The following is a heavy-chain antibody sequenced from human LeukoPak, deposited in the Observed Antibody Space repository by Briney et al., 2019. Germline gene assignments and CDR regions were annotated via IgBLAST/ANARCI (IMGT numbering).Heavy chain of an antibody. CDR2: INEDGSEK. Sequence: GGSLRLSCAASGFTFSIRWMSWVRQAPGKGLEWVANINEDGSEKNYVESLRGRFTISRDNAKNSLYLQMNSLRAEDTALYYCARELGSYEGGYYGMDVWGQGTTVTVSS. D-gene: IGHD1-26*01. CDR1: GFTFSIRW. J-gene: IGHJ6*02. CDR3: ARELGSYEGGYYGMDV. V-gene: IGHV3-7*01.